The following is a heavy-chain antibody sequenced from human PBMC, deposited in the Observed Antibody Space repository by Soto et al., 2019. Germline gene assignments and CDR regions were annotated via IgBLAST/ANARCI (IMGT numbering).Heavy chain of an antibody. Sequence: QVQLVQSGAEVKKPGASVKVSCKSSGYRFTQYVIHWVRQAPGQRLEWMGWIGAGDGKTYYSQNFQGRVIITKDTSASTAYMELSSLISEDTAVYYCVRDYASDTGVHLDFWGQGTLVTVSS. J-gene: IGHJ4*02. CDR1: GYRFTQYV. D-gene: IGHD2-8*02. V-gene: IGHV1-3*01. CDR3: VRDYASDTGVHLDF. CDR2: IGAGDGKT.